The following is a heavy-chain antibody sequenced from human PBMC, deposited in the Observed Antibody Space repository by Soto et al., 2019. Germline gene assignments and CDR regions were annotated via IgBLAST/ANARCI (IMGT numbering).Heavy chain of an antibody. CDR1: GFTVSSNY. V-gene: IGHV3-66*01. CDR2: IHSGGRT. J-gene: IGHJ6*03. CDR3: ALYDVHCSGSRCYGVPIDG. Sequence: EVQLVESGGGLVQPGGSLRLSCAASGFTVSSNYMTWVRQAPGKGLEWVSLIHSGGRTYYAGSVKGRFTISRDNSKNKLFLQMNSLRVEETAVYYCALYDVHCSGSRCYGVPIDGWGKGTTVTVSS. D-gene: IGHD2-15*01.